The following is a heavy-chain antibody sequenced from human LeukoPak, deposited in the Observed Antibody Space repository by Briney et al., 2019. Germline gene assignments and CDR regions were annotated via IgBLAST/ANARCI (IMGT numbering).Heavy chain of an antibody. CDR3: ARHWSHSVAQFGRSYWFDP. CDR2: MDTSGHT. J-gene: IGHJ5*02. V-gene: IGHV4-4*07. CDR1: GGSTSGYY. D-gene: IGHD2-15*01. Sequence: PSQTLSLTCIVSGGSTSGYYWSWIRQPAGKGLEWIGHMDTSGHTNYNSSLMSRVNMSVDTSKNQFSLRLTSVTAADTAVYYCARHWSHSVAQFGRSYWFDPWGQGTLVTVSS.